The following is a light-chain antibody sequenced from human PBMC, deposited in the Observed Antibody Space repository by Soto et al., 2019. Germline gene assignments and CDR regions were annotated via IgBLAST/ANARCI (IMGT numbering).Light chain of an antibody. J-gene: IGKJ1*01. V-gene: IGKV1-27*01. CDR1: QDISYY. Sequence: DIQMTQSPSSLSASVGDRVTITCRANQDISYYLAWYQQKQGKVPKLLIYGASTLQSGVPSRFSGSGSGTGFTLTISSLQPEDIATYYCQKYHSAPRTFGQGTKVEIK. CDR2: GAS. CDR3: QKYHSAPRT.